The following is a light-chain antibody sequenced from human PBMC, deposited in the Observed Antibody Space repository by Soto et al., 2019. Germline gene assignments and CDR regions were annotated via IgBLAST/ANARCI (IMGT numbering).Light chain of an antibody. J-gene: IGKJ1*01. CDR3: QQYNNWPWT. V-gene: IGKV3-15*01. CDR2: GES. CDR1: QSVSSN. Sequence: EIVMTQSPATLSVSPGERATLSCRASQSVSSNLAWYQQKPGQAPRLLIYGESTRATGIPARFSGSGSGTEFTLTISSLQSEDFAVYYCQQYNNWPWTFGQGTKV.